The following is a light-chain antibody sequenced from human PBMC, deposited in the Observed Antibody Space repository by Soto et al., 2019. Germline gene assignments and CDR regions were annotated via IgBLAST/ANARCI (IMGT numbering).Light chain of an antibody. Sequence: DIQMTQSPSTLSASVGDRVTITCRASQSISSWLAWYQQKPGKAPKLLIYDASSLESGVTSRFSVSGSGTEFTLTISSLQPDDFATYYCQQYNSYSETFGQGTKVEIK. J-gene: IGKJ1*01. CDR2: DAS. CDR3: QQYNSYSET. CDR1: QSISSW. V-gene: IGKV1-5*01.